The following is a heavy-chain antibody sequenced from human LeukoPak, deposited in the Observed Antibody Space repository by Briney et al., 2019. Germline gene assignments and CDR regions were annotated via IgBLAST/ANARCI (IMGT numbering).Heavy chain of an antibody. D-gene: IGHD1-26*01. CDR2: IIPIFGTA. J-gene: IGHJ4*02. CDR3: ARPPYSGSLYYFDY. V-gene: IGHV1-69*13. CDR1: GYTFTNYG. Sequence: GASVKVSCKASGYTFTNYGIRWVRQAPGQGLEWMGGIIPIFGTANYAQKFQGRVTITADESTSTAYMELSSLRSEDTAVYYCARPPYSGSLYYFDYWGQGTLVTVSS.